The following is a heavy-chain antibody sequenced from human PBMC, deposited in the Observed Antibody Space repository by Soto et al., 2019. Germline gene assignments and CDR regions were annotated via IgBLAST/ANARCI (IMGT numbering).Heavy chain of an antibody. CDR1: GYTFTSYG. CDR2: ISAYNGNT. D-gene: IGHD2-2*01. CDR3: ASIYLPPKRAVYQLLLYGKNAFDI. Sequence: ASVKVSCKASGYTFTSYGISWVRQAPGQGLEWMGWISAYNGNTNYAQKLQGRVTMTTDTSTSTAYMELRSLRSDDTAVYYCASIYLPPKRAVYQLLLYGKNAFDIWGQGTLVTVSS. J-gene: IGHJ3*02. V-gene: IGHV1-18*01.